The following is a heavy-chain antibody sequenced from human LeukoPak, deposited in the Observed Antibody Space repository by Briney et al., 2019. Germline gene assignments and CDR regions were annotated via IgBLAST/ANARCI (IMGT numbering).Heavy chain of an antibody. V-gene: IGHV4-39*01. CDR2: IYYGGST. D-gene: IGHD3-22*01. J-gene: IGHJ3*02. Sequence: PSETLSLTCTVSGGSISSISYYWDWIRQPPGKGLECIGSIYYGGSTYYNPSLKSRVIISVDTSKNQFSLKLSSVTAADTAVYYCARAYYYASSAFDIWGQGTMVTVSS. CDR3: ARAYYYASSAFDI. CDR1: GGSISSISYY.